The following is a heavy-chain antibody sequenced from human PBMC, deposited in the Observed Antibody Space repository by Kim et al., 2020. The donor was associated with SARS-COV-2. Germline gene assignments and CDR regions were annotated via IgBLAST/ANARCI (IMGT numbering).Heavy chain of an antibody. CDR1: GFTFSGYD. Sequence: GGSLRLSCAASGFTFSGYDMHWVRQATGKGLEWVSAIDTAGDTYKPGSAKGGFTTSRENTTNSLYLQINSMLGGDTAVNYYARGNLENRHYYYFYY. CDR2: IDTAGDT. J-gene: IGHJ6*03. V-gene: IGHV3-13*01. CDR3: ARGNLENRHYYYFYY. D-gene: IGHD3-3*01.